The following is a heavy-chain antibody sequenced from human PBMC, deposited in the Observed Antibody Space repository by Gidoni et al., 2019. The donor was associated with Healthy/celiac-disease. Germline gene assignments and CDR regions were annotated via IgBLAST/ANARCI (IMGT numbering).Heavy chain of an antibody. V-gene: IGHV4-39*01. CDR3: ARGGTTVVTMGWLVGMDV. Sequence: QLQLQESGPGLVKPSETLSLTCPVSGGSISSSSYYWGWIRQPPGKGLEWSGSIYYSGSTYYNPSLKSRVTISVDTSKNQFSLKLSSVTAADTAVYYCARGGTTVVTMGWLVGMDVWGQGTTVTVSS. D-gene: IGHD4-17*01. CDR2: IYYSGST. J-gene: IGHJ6*02. CDR1: GGSISSSSYY.